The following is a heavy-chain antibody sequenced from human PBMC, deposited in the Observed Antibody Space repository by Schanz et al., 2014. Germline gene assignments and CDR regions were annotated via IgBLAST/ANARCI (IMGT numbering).Heavy chain of an antibody. Sequence: QVQLVESGGGLVKPGGSLRLSCVVSGFIFSDHYMSWIRQAPGKGLEWISYISSGSSTIHYADSVKGRFTISRDNAKNSLFLQMNSLRAEDTAMFYCAREIPAGGHFDYWGQGTLVSVSS. CDR1: GFIFSDHY. CDR3: AREIPAGGHFDY. D-gene: IGHD2-15*01. V-gene: IGHV3-11*04. J-gene: IGHJ4*02. CDR2: ISSGSSTI.